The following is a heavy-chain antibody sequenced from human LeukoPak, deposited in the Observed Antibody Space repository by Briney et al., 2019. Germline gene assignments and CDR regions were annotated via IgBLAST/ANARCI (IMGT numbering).Heavy chain of an antibody. J-gene: IGHJ4*02. V-gene: IGHV3-30*04. Sequence: PGGSLRLSCAAPGFTLSSYAMHWVRPAPGKGLEWVAVIFYAGTLYYYADSVKGRFTISRDNSKNTLYLKMRSLRPDDTAVYYCAGDPRGPTGYESPGRDTFDSWGQGSLVAVSS. D-gene: IGHD3-22*01. CDR2: IFYAGTLY. CDR1: GFTLSSYA. CDR3: AGDPRGPTGYESPGRDTFDS.